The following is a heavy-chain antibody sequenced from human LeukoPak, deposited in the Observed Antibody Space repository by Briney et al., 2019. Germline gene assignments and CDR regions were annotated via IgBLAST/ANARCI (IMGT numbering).Heavy chain of an antibody. CDR3: TTALPLYSSGWNFDY. Sequence: PGGSLRLSCAAPGFTFINAWMSWVRQAPGKGLEWVGRIKGKTDGGTTDYAAPVKGRFTISRDDSKNTLYLQMNSLKTEDTAVYYCTTALPLYSSGWNFDYWGQGTLVTVSS. D-gene: IGHD6-19*01. V-gene: IGHV3-15*01. CDR1: GFTFINAW. J-gene: IGHJ4*02. CDR2: IKGKTDGGTT.